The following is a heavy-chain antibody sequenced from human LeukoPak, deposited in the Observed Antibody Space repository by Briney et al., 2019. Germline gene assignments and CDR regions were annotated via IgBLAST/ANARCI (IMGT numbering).Heavy chain of an antibody. D-gene: IGHD6-6*01. V-gene: IGHV4-34*01. CDR2: INHSGST. Sequence: PSETLSLTCDVYSGSFSGNYWSWTRQPPGKGLEWIGEINHSGSTNYNPSLKSRVTLSVDTSKNHVSLKLTSVSAADTAVYYCALRNGHSSSSGDYWGQGTLVTVSS. CDR3: ALRNGHSSSSGDY. CDR1: SGSFSGNY. J-gene: IGHJ4*02.